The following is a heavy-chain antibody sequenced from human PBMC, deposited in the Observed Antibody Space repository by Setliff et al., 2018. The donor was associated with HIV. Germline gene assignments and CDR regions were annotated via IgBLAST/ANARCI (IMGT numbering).Heavy chain of an antibody. J-gene: IGHJ5*02. V-gene: IGHV1-69*04. CDR3: AREEGPLPAPKQNFDP. D-gene: IGHD2-2*01. CDR2: IIPSIATA. Sequence: GASVKVSCKASGGSFSSYGITWVRQAPGQGLEWMGRIIPSIATAKSAQRFQGRVTITADKSTSTAYMELSSLKSEDTAVYLCAREEGPLPAPKQNFDPWGQGALVTVSS. CDR1: GGSFSSYG.